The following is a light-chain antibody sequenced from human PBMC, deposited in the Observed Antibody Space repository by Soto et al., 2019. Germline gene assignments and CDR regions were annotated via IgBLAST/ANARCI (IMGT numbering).Light chain of an antibody. CDR2: AAS. J-gene: IGKJ2*01. V-gene: IGKV1-39*01. CDR3: QQSYSTPYT. CDR1: QSISSY. Sequence: DIQMTQSPSSLSASVGDRVTITCRASQSISSYLNWYQQKPGKAPKLLIYAASSLQSGVPSWFSGSVSGTDFTLTISSLQPEDFATYCGQQSYSTPYTFGQGTKLEIK.